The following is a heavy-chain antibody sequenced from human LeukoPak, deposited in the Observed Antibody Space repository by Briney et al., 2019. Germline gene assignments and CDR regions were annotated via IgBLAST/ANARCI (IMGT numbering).Heavy chain of an antibody. Sequence: PGGSLRLSCAASGFTFSTYGMHWVRQAPGKGLEWVAVIWSDGSNKYYADSVKGRSTVSRDNSKNTLYLQMNNLRAGDTGVYYCARDSSTFDYWGQGSLVTVSS. J-gene: IGHJ4*02. V-gene: IGHV3-33*01. CDR2: IWSDGSNK. CDR1: GFTFSTYG. CDR3: ARDSSTFDY. D-gene: IGHD3-10*01.